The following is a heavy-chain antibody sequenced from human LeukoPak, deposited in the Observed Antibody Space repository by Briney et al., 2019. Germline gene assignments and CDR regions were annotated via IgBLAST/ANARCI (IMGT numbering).Heavy chain of an antibody. CDR3: TRKQLVFGY. Sequence: GGSLRLSCVGSGFTFSNAWMSWVGQAPGKGVEGVGRIKSKTDGGTTDYGAPVKGRFTISSDNAKNTLYLQMNSLKTENTAVYYCTRKQLVFGYWGQGTLVTVSS. CDR2: IKSKTDGGTT. V-gene: IGHV3-15*01. CDR1: GFTFSNAW. J-gene: IGHJ4*02. D-gene: IGHD6-13*01.